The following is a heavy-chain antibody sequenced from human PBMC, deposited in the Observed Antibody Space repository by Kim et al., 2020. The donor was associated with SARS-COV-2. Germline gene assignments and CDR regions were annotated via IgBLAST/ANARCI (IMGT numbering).Heavy chain of an antibody. CDR1: GGSISSYY. CDR2: IYYSGST. CDR3: ASSGSYNGDWFDP. D-gene: IGHD3-10*01. J-gene: IGHJ5*02. V-gene: IGHV4-59*13. Sequence: SETLSLTCTVSGGSISSYYWSWIRQPPGKGLEWIGYIYYSGSTNYNPSLKSRVTISVDTSKNQFSLKLSSVTAADTAVYYCASSGSYNGDWFDPWGQGTLVTVSS.